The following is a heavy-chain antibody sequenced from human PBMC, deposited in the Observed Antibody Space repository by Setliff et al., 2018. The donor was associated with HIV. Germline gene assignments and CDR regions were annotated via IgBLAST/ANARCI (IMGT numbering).Heavy chain of an antibody. J-gene: IGHJ6*03. CDR1: GYTFSRYG. V-gene: IGHV1-18*01. CDR2: ISGYNGNT. CDR3: AAASNRRVRGVNLHYYYYMDV. Sequence: ASVKVSCKASGYTFSRYGISWVRQAPGQGLEWMGWISGYNGNTKYVQKFQGRVTMTTDTSTSTVYMELRSLRSDDTAVYYCAAASNRRVRGVNLHYYYYMDVWGKGTTVTVSS. D-gene: IGHD3-10*01.